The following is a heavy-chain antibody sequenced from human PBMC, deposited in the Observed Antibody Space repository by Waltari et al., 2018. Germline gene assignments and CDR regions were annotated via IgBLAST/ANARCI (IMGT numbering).Heavy chain of an antibody. CDR3: ARSHSSEWFGELSH. V-gene: IGHV1-3*03. CDR1: GYTFTSYA. D-gene: IGHD3-10*01. Sequence: QVQLVQSGAEVKKPGASVKVSCKASGYTFTSYAMHWVRQAPGQRLAWRGCINAGNGNTKYSQEFQGRVTITRDTAASTAYMELSSLRSEDRAVYYCARSHSSEWFGELSHWGQGTLVTVSS. CDR2: INAGNGNT. J-gene: IGHJ4*02.